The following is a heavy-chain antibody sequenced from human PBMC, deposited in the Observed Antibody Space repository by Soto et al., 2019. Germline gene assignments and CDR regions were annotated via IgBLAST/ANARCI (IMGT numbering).Heavy chain of an antibody. Sequence: SGGSLRLSCAASGFTFRNYAMTWARQAPGEGLEWVSSLLRSGSSAYYADSVRGRFTISSDTSANSLYLQMDNLRAEDTAIYYCAKDAISGDGIWLMDSWGQGTVVTVSP. D-gene: IGHD4-17*01. J-gene: IGHJ5*02. CDR1: GFTFRNYA. CDR3: AKDAISGDGIWLMDS. V-gene: IGHV3-23*01. CDR2: LLRSGSSA.